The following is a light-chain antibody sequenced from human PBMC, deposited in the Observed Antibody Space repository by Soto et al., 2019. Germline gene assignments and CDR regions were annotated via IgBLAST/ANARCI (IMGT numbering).Light chain of an antibody. CDR2: DAS. Sequence: DIQMTQSPSSLSASIGDRVTITCRASQSVSTYLNWYQQRPGKAPKLLISDASQLQSGVPSRFLGIGSETEFSLTITSLLREDFATYYCQHSFIAPQTFGQGTRLDLK. CDR1: QSVSTY. J-gene: IGKJ1*01. V-gene: IGKV1-39*01. CDR3: QHSFIAPQT.